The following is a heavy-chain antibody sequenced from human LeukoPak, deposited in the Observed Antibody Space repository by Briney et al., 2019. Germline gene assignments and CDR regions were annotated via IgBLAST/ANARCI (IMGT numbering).Heavy chain of an antibody. CDR2: INHSGST. CDR1: GGSFSSYY. CDR3: ARGRPYSSSSYYYYYYMDV. V-gene: IGHV4-34*01. J-gene: IGHJ6*03. D-gene: IGHD6-6*01. Sequence: SETLSLTCAVYGGSFSSYYWSWIRQPPGKGLEWIGEINHSGSTNYNPSLKSRVTISVDTSKNQFSLKLSSVTAADTAVYYCARGRPYSSSSYYYYYYMDVWGKGTTVTVSS.